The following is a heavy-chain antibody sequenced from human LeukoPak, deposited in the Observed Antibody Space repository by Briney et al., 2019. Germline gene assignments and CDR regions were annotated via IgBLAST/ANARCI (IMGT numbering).Heavy chain of an antibody. D-gene: IGHD2-15*01. J-gene: IGHJ4*02. CDR1: GFTASSSY. Sequence: GGSLRLSCAASGFTASSSYMYWVRQAPGKGLEWVSFLYRGDSAIYAESVRGRFTISRDNSKNTLYLLMNSLIPEDTAVYYCAREVVSTPSYFDSWGQGTLVTVSS. CDR3: AREVVSTPSYFDS. V-gene: IGHV3-53*01. CDR2: LYRGDSA.